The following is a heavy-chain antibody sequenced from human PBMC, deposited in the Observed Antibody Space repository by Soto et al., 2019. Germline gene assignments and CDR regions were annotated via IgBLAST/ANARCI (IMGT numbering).Heavy chain of an antibody. D-gene: IGHD1-20*01. V-gene: IGHV4-34*01. J-gene: IGHJ6*03. CDR2: IYSSENT. CDR3: ARDRYIAGAYYYYYYMDV. CDR1: GGAFRGYY. Sequence: PSETLSPPCAVHGGAFRGYYWSWVRQSPGKGLEWIGTIYSSENTYYNPSPLRRVTISVDTSKNDFSLRLSSVTAADTAVYYCARDRYIAGAYYYYYYMDVWGKGTTVTVSS.